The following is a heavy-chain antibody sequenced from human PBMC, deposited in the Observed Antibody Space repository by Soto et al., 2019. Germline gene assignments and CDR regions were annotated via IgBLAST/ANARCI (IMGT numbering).Heavy chain of an antibody. CDR3: ARGYVTHSALPYSFFDY. D-gene: IGHD3-16*01. J-gene: IGHJ4*02. CDR1: GFTFSSYS. CDR2: ISSSRSYI. V-gene: IGHV3-21*01. Sequence: GGSLRLSCAASGFTFSSYSMNWVRQAPGKGLEWVSSISSSRSYIYYADSLKGRFTISRDNAKNSLHLQVNSLRAEDTAVYYCARGYVTHSALPYSFFDYWGQGTLVTVSS.